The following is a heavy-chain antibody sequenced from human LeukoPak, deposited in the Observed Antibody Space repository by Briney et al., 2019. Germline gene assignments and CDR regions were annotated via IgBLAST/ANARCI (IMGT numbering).Heavy chain of an antibody. Sequence: PSETVSLTCTVSGGSISSYYWSWIRQPPGKGLEWIGYIYTSGSTNYNPSLKSRVTISVDTSKNHFSLKLSSVTAADTAVYYCARRAGYDFWSGYQYYYYYYMDVWGKGTTVTVSS. CDR1: GGSISSYY. CDR2: IYTSGST. J-gene: IGHJ6*03. D-gene: IGHD3-3*01. CDR3: ARRAGYDFWSGYQYYYYYYMDV. V-gene: IGHV4-4*09.